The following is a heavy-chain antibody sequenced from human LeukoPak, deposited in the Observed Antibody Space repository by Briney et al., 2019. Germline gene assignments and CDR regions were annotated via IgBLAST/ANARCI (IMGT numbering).Heavy chain of an antibody. CDR2: IKQDGSKK. CDR1: GFPFSSYW. D-gene: IGHD5-24*01. Sequence: GGPLRLSCVASGFPFSSYWMTWVRQAPGKGLEWVANIKQDGSKKSYVDSVKGRFTISRDNAKNSLYLQMNSLRAEDTAIYYCTRVGYIDEGIDYWGQGTLVTVSS. J-gene: IGHJ4*02. CDR3: TRVGYIDEGIDY. V-gene: IGHV3-7*04.